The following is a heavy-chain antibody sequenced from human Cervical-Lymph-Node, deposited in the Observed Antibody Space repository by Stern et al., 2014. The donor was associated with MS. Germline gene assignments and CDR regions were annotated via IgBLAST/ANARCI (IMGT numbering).Heavy chain of an antibody. CDR1: GFNVSSNY. V-gene: IGHV3-66*01. J-gene: IGHJ4*02. CDR2: IYTSGGT. CDR3: ARVTASWRSFDY. D-gene: IGHD6-13*01. Sequence: EVQLLESGGGLVQPGGSLRLSCAASGFNVSSNYMSWVRQAPGKGLEWVSVIYTSGGTYYADSVKGRFTISGDNSKNTLYLHMNSLRAEDTAVYYCARVTASWRSFDYWGQGTLVTVSS.